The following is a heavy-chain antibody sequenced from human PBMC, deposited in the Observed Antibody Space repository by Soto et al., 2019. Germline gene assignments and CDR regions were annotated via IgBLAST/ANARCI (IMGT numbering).Heavy chain of an antibody. CDR1: GGTSTRYA. CDR3: NRGSEYDFWSGYL. Sequence: QERLVQSGAEVRKPGSSVQVSCKVTGGTSTRYAINWVRQAPGQGLEWMGGIVPMFGTSKYAQKFQGRGTSTADTSTNIAYMELRSLRSEDTAVYYCNRGSEYDFWSGYLWGQGTLVSVSS. D-gene: IGHD3-3*01. V-gene: IGHV1-69*06. J-gene: IGHJ4*02. CDR2: IVPMFGTS.